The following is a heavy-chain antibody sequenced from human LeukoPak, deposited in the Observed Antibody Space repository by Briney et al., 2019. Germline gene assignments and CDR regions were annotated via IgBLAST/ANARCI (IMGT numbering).Heavy chain of an antibody. D-gene: IGHD3-10*01. Sequence: GGSLRLSCAASGFTFSSYGMHWVRQAPGKGLEWVAFIRYDGSNKYYADSVKGRFAISRDNSKNTLYLQMNSLRAEDTAVYYCAKDLALWFGESYYFDYWGQETLVTVSS. CDR1: GFTFSSYG. CDR3: AKDLALWFGESYYFDY. V-gene: IGHV3-30*02. CDR2: IRYDGSNK. J-gene: IGHJ4*02.